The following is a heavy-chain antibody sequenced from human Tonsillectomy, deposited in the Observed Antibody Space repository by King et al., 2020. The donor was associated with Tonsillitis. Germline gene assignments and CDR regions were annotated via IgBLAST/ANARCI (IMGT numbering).Heavy chain of an antibody. D-gene: IGHD4-17*01. V-gene: IGHV4-59*01. CDR2: IYYSGST. Sequence: MQLQESGPGLVKPSETLSLTCTVSGGSISSYYWSWIRQPPGKGLEWIGYIYYSGSTNYNPSLKSRVTISVDTSKNQFSLKLSSVTAADTAVYYCAREGAADYGDYFVDYWGQGTLVTVSS. J-gene: IGHJ4*02. CDR1: GGSISSYY. CDR3: AREGAADYGDYFVDY.